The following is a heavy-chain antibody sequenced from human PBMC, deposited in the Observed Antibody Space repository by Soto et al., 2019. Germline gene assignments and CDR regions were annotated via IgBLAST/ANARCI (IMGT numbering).Heavy chain of an antibody. CDR1: GFTVSSNY. J-gene: IGHJ4*02. V-gene: IGHV3-66*01. Sequence: GGSLRLSCAASGFTVSSNYMTWVRQAPGKGLEWVSLVYSGGDSYFADSVKGRFTISRDNSKNTLSLQMNSLRAGDTAVYYCAREEDYSNYPDYWGQGTLVTVSS. D-gene: IGHD4-4*01. CDR3: AREEDYSNYPDY. CDR2: VYSGGDS.